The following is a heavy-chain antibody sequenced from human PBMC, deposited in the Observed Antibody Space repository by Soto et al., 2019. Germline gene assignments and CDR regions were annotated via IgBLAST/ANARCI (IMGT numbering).Heavy chain of an antibody. J-gene: IGHJ4*02. CDR2: ISSSSSYI. CDR1: GFTFGRYS. Sequence: GGSLRLSCAASGFTFGRYSMNWVRQAPGKGLEWVSSISSSSSYIYYADSVKGRFTISRDNAKNSLYLQMNSLRAEDTAVYYCARLYDFWSGPLDDWGQGTLVTVSS. D-gene: IGHD3-3*01. V-gene: IGHV3-21*01. CDR3: ARLYDFWSGPLDD.